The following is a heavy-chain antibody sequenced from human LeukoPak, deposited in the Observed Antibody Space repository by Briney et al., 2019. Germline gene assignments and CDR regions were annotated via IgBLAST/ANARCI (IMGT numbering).Heavy chain of an antibody. Sequence: GGSLRLSCAASGFTFDDYGMSRVRQAPGKGLEWVSAISGSGGSTYYADSVKGRFTISRDNSKNTLYLQMNSLRAEDTAVYYVRTSKGYWGQGTLVTVSS. CDR3: RTSKGY. CDR1: GFTFDDYG. J-gene: IGHJ4*02. CDR2: ISGSGGST. D-gene: IGHD1-14*01. V-gene: IGHV3-23*01.